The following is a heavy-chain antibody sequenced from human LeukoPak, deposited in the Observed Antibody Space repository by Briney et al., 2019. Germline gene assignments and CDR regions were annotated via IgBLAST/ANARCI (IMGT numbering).Heavy chain of an antibody. CDR2: IYTGDSR. J-gene: IGHJ4*02. D-gene: IGHD5-24*01. Sequence: HPGGSLRLSCAASGFTISLNYMGWVRQAPGKGLEWVATIYTGDSRDYLESVRGRFTISTDKSKSILYLQMNSLRVEDTAVYFCARGLPGGTARQLDVFDYWGQGTLVTVSS. CDR3: ARGLPGGTARQLDVFDY. CDR1: GFTISLNY. V-gene: IGHV3-53*01.